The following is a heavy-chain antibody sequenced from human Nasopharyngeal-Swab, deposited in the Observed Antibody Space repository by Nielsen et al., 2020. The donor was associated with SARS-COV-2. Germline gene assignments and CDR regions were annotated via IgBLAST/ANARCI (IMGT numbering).Heavy chain of an antibody. V-gene: IGHV3-53*01. CDR3: ASPVFGVVSDAFDL. CDR1: GIFVSGNY. D-gene: IGHD3-3*01. J-gene: IGHJ3*01. Sequence: GGSLRLSCAASGIFVSGNYMNWVRQAPGMGLEWVSVVYSGGSTFYADSVKGRFTISRDNSKNTLYLQMNSLRPEDTAMYYCASPVFGVVSDAFDLWGQGTMVTVSS. CDR2: VYSGGST.